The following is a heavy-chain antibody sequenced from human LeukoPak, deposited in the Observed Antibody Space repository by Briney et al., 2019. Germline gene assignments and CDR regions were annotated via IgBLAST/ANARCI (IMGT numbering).Heavy chain of an antibody. CDR2: MGEDGGDK. CDR1: GFTFRNYW. J-gene: IGHJ4*02. V-gene: IGHV3-7*01. CDR3: ARDTYRFYDY. Sequence: GGSLRLSCAASGFTFRNYWMGWVRQAPGKGLEWVASMGEDGGDKYYLDSVKGRSTISRDNAKNSLYLQMNSLRAEDTAVYYCARDTYRFYDYWGQGTLVTVSS.